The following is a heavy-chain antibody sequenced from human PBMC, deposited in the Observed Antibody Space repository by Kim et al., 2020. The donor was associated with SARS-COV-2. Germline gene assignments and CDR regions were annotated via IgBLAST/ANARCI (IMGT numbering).Heavy chain of an antibody. V-gene: IGHV3-11*01. D-gene: IGHD6-13*01. CDR1: GFTFSDYY. CDR2: ISSSGSTI. Sequence: GGSLRLSCAASGFTFSDYYMSWIRQAPGKGLEWVSYISSSGSTIYYADSVKGRFTISRDNAKNSLYLQMNSLRAEDTAVYYCARLDSSSWQTSFDYWGQGTLVTVSS. J-gene: IGHJ4*02. CDR3: ARLDSSSWQTSFDY.